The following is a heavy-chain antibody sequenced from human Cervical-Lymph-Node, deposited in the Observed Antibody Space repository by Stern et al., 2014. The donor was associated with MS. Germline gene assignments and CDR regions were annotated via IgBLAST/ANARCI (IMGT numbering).Heavy chain of an antibody. CDR3: AKDLGRGVVVVPLYGLDV. CDR2: ISAREVYA. Sequence: VQLVESGGGLVQPGGSLRLSCAASGFTFSTYAFTWVRQAPGKGLAWVSSISAREVYAYYTDSVKGRFTISRDNSKSMLYLEMQSLRAEDTAVYHCAKDLGRGVVVVPLYGLDVWGQGTTVTVSS. D-gene: IGHD2-2*01. V-gene: IGHV3-23*04. J-gene: IGHJ6*02. CDR1: GFTFSTYA.